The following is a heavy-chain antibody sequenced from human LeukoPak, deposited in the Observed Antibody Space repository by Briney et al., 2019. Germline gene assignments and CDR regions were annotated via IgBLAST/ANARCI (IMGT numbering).Heavy chain of an antibody. D-gene: IGHD2-15*01. CDR3: SRDSEVVAQY. Sequence: SVKLSYTASDRTFTSYAISWVRQAPGHGLEWMGGIIPILGIANYAHKFQARVTMTAEKSTSTAYKELSSLRSEDTVVYYCSRDSEVVAQYWGQGTLVTVS. CDR2: IIPILGIA. CDR1: DRTFTSYA. J-gene: IGHJ1*01. V-gene: IGHV1-69*10.